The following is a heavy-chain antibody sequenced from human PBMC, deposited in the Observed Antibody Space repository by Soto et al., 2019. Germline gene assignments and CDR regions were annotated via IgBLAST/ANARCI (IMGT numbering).Heavy chain of an antibody. CDR1: SGSISSSNYY. J-gene: IGHJ5*02. CDR3: ARCSRDYRYNWFDP. Sequence: SETLSLTCTVSSGSISSSNYYWGWIRQPPGKGLEWIGSIYYSGSTYYNPSLKSRVTISVDTSKNQFSLKLSSVTAADTAVYYCARCSRDYRYNWFDPWGQGTLVTVSS. CDR2: IYYSGST. D-gene: IGHD3-10*02. V-gene: IGHV4-39*01.